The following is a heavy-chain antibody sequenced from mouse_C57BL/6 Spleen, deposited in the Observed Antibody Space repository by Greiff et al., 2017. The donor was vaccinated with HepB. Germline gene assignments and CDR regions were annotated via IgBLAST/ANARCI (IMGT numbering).Heavy chain of an antibody. J-gene: IGHJ1*03. V-gene: IGHV3-8*01. Sequence: EVKLVESGPGLAKPSQPLSLTCSVTGYSITSDYWNWIRKFPGNKLEYMGYISYSGSTYYNPSLKSRISITRDTSKNQYYLQLNSVTTEDTATYYCARGPLYYYGSSSEWYFDVWGTGTTVTVSS. CDR2: ISYSGST. CDR3: ARGPLYYYGSSSEWYFDV. D-gene: IGHD1-1*01. CDR1: GYSITSDY.